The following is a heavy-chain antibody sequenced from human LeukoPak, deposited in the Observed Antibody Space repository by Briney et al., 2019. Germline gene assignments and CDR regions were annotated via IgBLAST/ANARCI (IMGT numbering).Heavy chain of an antibody. D-gene: IGHD5-18*01. CDR3: AKDQRVGGYSYGHKPLDY. CDR1: GFTFSSYA. Sequence: GGSLRLSCAASGFTFSSYAISWVRQAPGKGLEWVSAISGSGGSTYYADSVKGRFTISRDNSKNTLYLQMNSLRAEDTAVYYCAKDQRVGGYSYGHKPLDYWGQGTLVTVSS. CDR2: ISGSGGST. V-gene: IGHV3-23*01. J-gene: IGHJ4*02.